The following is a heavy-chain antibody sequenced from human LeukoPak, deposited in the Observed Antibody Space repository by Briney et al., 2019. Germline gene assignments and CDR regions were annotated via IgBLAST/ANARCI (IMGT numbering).Heavy chain of an antibody. CDR3: ARDDHGVRPYYYGMDV. CDR1: GGTFSSYA. CDR2: IIPIFGIA. Sequence: AASVKVSCKASGGTFSSYAISWVRQAPGQGLEWMGRIIPIFGIANYAQKFQGRVTITADKSTSTAYMELSSLRSEDTAVYYCARDDHGVRPYYYGMDVWGQGTTVTVSS. D-gene: IGHD3-3*01. J-gene: IGHJ6*02. V-gene: IGHV1-69*04.